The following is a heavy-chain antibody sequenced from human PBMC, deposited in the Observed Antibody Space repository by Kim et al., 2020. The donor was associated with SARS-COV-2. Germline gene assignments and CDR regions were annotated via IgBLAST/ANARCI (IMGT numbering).Heavy chain of an antibody. V-gene: IGHV4-34*01. CDR3: ARARVWFGELYLSYFDY. D-gene: IGHD3-10*01. Sequence: SETLSLTCAVYGGSFSGYYWSWIRQPPGKGLEWIGEINHSGSTNYNPSLKSRVTISVDTSKNQFSLKLSSVTAADTAVYYCARARVWFGELYLSYFDYWGQGTLVTVSS. CDR2: INHSGST. J-gene: IGHJ4*02. CDR1: GGSFSGYY.